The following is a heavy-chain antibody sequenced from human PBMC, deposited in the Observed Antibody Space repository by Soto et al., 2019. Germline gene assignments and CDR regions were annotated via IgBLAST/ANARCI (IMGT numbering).Heavy chain of an antibody. V-gene: IGHV5-10-1*01. CDR3: ARHDSNRDFDF. J-gene: IGHJ4*02. D-gene: IGHD2-21*02. Sequence: PGESLKISCEASGYMFPIYDISWVRQMPGKGLEWVGKIDPSDSRTMYRPSSRARITISVDKSINTAYLEWGRLKASDTAMYYCARHDSNRDFDFWGQGTQVTVSS. CDR1: GYMFPIYD. CDR2: IDPSDSRT.